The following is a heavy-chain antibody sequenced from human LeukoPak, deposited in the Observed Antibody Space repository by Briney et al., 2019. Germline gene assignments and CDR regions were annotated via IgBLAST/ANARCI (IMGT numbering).Heavy chain of an antibody. V-gene: IGHV3-66*01. J-gene: IGHJ4*02. CDR2: IYSGGST. Sequence: GGSLRLSCAASGFTVSSNYMSWVRQAPGKGLEWVSVIYSGGSTYYADSVKGRFTISRDNSKNTLYLQMNSLRAEDTAVYYCARALFRQDFDTAMGPDYWGQGTLVTVSS. D-gene: IGHD5-18*01. CDR1: GFTVSSNY. CDR3: ARALFRQDFDTAMGPDY.